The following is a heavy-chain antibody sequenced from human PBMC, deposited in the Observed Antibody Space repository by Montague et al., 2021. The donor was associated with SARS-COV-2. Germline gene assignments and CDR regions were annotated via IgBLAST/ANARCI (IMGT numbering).Heavy chain of an antibody. J-gene: IGHJ2*01. CDR1: DGSLSNYY. V-gene: IGHV4-34*01. D-gene: IGHD3-10*01. Sequence: SETLSLTCAIYDGSLSNYYWNWIRKPPGKGLECIGEINRGGNTNXNQYLKSRVTISVDTSKNQFSLKLNSVTAADTAIYYCARVRDYFTSGNSNLGWYLDLWGRGTPVSVSS. CDR2: INRGGNT. CDR3: ARVRDYFTSGNSNLGWYLDL.